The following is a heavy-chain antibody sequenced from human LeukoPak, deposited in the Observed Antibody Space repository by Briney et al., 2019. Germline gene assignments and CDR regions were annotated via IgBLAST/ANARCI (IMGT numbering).Heavy chain of an antibody. CDR1: GFPFSTFD. D-gene: IGHD3-16*01. CDR3: VKGAWLDY. J-gene: IGHJ4*02. Sequence: GGSLRLSCAASGFPFSTFDMSLGRQAPGKGLEWVSVFRRGGGATYYADSVTGRFTISKDNSENTLYLQMNSLRVEDTALYYCVKGAWLDYWGQGALVTVSS. V-gene: IGHV3-23*01. CDR2: FRRGGGAT.